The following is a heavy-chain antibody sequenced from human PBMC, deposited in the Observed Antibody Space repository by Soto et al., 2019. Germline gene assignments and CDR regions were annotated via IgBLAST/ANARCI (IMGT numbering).Heavy chain of an antibody. Sequence: QVQLVQSGAEVKKPGASVKVSCRASGYTFTHYGITWVRQAPGQGREWLGWINPDNGGKHTVHRVHYRLNLNTDRSTNTAYMEMRSLIYDDTSFYYCAKDLDDGGRDGSFDHWGRGTLVTVSS. V-gene: IGHV1-18*01. J-gene: IGHJ2*01. D-gene: IGHD4-17*01. CDR1: GYTFTHYG. CDR2: INPDNGGK. CDR3: AKDLDDGGRDGSFDH.